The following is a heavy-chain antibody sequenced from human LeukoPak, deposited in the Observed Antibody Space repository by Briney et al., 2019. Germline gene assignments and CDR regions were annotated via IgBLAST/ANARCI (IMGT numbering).Heavy chain of an antibody. CDR2: ISYDGSTK. Sequence: GGSLRFSGTASGFTFSGYALHWVRQAPGKGLEWVAFISYDGSTKDYTDSVKGRFTISRANSKNTLFLQMNSLRAEDTALYYCARAGCSSSSCYWPYWGQGTLVTVSS. CDR1: GFTFSGYA. CDR3: ARAGCSSSSCYWPY. D-gene: IGHD2-2*01. J-gene: IGHJ4*02. V-gene: IGHV3-30-3*01.